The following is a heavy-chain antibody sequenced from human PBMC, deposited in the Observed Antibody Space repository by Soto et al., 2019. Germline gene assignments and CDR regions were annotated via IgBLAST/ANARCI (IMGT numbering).Heavy chain of an antibody. CDR1: GYTFTSYG. Sequence: QVHLVQSGAEVKKPGASVKVSCKASGYTFTSYGITWVRQAPGQGLEWMGWISAHNGNTDYAQKLQGRVIVTRDTSTRTAYMEPRSLISDVTAVYYCARGRYGDYWGQGALVTVSS. D-gene: IGHD1-1*01. V-gene: IGHV1-18*01. J-gene: IGHJ4*02. CDR2: ISAHNGNT. CDR3: ARGRYGDY.